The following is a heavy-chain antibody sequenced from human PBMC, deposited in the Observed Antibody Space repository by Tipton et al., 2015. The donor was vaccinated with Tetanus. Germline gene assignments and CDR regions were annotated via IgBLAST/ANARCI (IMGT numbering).Heavy chain of an antibody. CDR2: ISSSSSTI. J-gene: IGHJ4*02. Sequence: SLRLSCAASGFTFSSYSMNWVRQAPGKGLEWVSYISSSSSTIYYADSVKGRFTISRDNAKNSLYLQMNSLRDEDTAVYYCARRLVDYYDSSGYIDYWGQGTLVTVSS. D-gene: IGHD3-22*01. V-gene: IGHV3-48*02. CDR1: GFTFSSYS. CDR3: ARRLVDYYDSSGYIDY.